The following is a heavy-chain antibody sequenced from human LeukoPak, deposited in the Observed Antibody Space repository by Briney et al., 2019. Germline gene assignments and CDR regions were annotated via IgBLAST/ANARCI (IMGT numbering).Heavy chain of an antibody. J-gene: IGHJ4*02. CDR2: IYHSGST. V-gene: IGHV4-39*07. CDR3: ARAPNGDYFDY. CDR1: GGSISSRSYY. Sequence: SETLSLTCTVSGGSISSRSYYWGWIRQPPGKGLEWLGYIYHSGSTYYNPSLKSRVTISVDTSKNQFSLKLSSVTAADTAVYYCARAPNGDYFDYWGQGTLVTVSS. D-gene: IGHD4-17*01.